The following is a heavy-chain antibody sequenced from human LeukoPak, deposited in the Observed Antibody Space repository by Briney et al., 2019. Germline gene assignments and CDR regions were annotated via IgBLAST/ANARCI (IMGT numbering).Heavy chain of an antibody. CDR1: GFTFSSYW. J-gene: IGHJ5*02. Sequence: SGGSLRLSCAASGFTFSSYWMSWVRQAPGKGLEWVANINQDGSGKYYVDSVKGRFTISRDNAKNSLYLQMNSLRAEDTAVYYCARGGRYSYGWPDPTTNWFDPWGQGTLVTVSS. V-gene: IGHV3-7*01. CDR3: ARGGRYSYGWPDPTTNWFDP. CDR2: INQDGSGK. D-gene: IGHD5-18*01.